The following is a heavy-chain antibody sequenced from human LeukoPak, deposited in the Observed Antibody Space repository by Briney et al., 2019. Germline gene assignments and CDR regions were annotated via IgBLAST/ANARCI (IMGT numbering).Heavy chain of an antibody. Sequence: PSQTLSLTYTVSGGSISRSGYYWSWIRQHPGKGLEWIGYIYYSGSTYYNPSLKSRVTISVDTSKNQFSLKLSSVTAADTAVYYCARDLRSSSSSGINYYGMDVWGQGTTVTVSS. D-gene: IGHD6-6*01. CDR3: ARDLRSSSSSGINYYGMDV. CDR2: IYYSGST. J-gene: IGHJ6*02. CDR1: GGSISRSGYY. V-gene: IGHV4-31*03.